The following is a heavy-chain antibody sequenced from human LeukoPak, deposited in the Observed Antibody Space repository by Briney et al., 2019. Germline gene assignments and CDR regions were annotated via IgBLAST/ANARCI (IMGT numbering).Heavy chain of an antibody. Sequence: GGSLRLSCAASNFTFSNYGMTWVRQAPGKGLEWVANIRKDESQKNYVDSVKGRFTISRDNAKNLLYLQMNSLRAEDTAMYYCARDSNYNDGITYYDTFDYWGQGTLVTVSS. CDR1: NFTFSNYG. J-gene: IGHJ4*02. CDR2: IRKDESQK. V-gene: IGHV3-7*01. D-gene: IGHD3-9*01. CDR3: ARDSNYNDGITYYDTFDY.